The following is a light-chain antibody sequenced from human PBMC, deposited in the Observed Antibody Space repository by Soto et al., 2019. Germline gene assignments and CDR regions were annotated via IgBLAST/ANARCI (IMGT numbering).Light chain of an antibody. V-gene: IGKV3-20*01. CDR2: GAS. CDR1: QSVSNSY. Sequence: EIVLTQSPGTLSLSPGERATLSCRASQSVSNSYLAWHQQKPGQAPRLLIYGASSRATGIPDRFSGSGSGTDFTLTISRLEPEDFAVYYCQQYGSSPWTFGQGTKVDI. CDR3: QQYGSSPWT. J-gene: IGKJ1*01.